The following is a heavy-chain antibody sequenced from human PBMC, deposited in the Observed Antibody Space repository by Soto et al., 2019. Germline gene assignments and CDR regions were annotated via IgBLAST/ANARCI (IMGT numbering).Heavy chain of an antibody. CDR3: ARDRDYYDRSAYYPYYYYGMDV. V-gene: IGHV3-11*01. D-gene: IGHD3-22*01. J-gene: IGHJ6*02. CDR1: GFTFSDYY. CDR2: ITSSGSTI. Sequence: QVQLVESGGGLVKPGGSLRLSCAASGFTFSDYYMTWIRQAPGKGLEWVSYITSSGSTIYYADSVKGRFTISRDNAKNSLYLQMNSLTAEDPAVYYCARDRDYYDRSAYYPYYYYGMDVWGQGTTVTVSS.